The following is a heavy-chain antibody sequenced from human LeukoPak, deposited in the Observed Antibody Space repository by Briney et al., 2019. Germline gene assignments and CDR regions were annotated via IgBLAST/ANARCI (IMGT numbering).Heavy chain of an antibody. CDR2: IRHDGSYQ. J-gene: IGHJ4*02. CDR3: AKNRDSSDYPRDFDF. CDR1: GFTFSSYG. D-gene: IGHD3-22*01. V-gene: IGHV3-30*02. Sequence: GGSLRLSCAPFGFTFSSYGMHWVRQTPGKGLEWVAFIRHDGSYQQYADSVKGRFTVSRDNSKDMVYLQMNSLRTEDTAVYYCAKNRDSSDYPRDFDFWGQGTLVTVSS.